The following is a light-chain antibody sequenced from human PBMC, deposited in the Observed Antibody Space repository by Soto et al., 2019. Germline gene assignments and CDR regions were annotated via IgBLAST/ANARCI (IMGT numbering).Light chain of an antibody. J-gene: IGLJ2*01. V-gene: IGLV1-47*01. CDR3: ASWDDSLSAVI. Sequence: QSVLTQPPSASGTPGQRVTISCSGSSSNIGRNFVYWYQQLPGTPPKLLIYRNNQRPSGVPDRFSGSKSDTSASLAISGLRSEDEAAYYCASWDDSLSAVIFGGGTKVTGL. CDR1: SSNIGRNF. CDR2: RNN.